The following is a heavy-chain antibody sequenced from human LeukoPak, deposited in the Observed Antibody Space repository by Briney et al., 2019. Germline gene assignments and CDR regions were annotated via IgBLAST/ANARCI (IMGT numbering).Heavy chain of an antibody. Sequence: GGALRLSCTASGFIFGDYALSWIRQAPWKGLEGVSFIRSKAYGGTTQYAASVKGRFTISRDDSKSIVYLQMNRLKSEDTAVYLCTRVPNWGSGYYYYGMDVWGQGTTVTVSS. CDR2: IRSKAYGGTT. CDR1: GFIFGDYA. V-gene: IGHV3-49*03. D-gene: IGHD7-27*01. CDR3: TRVPNWGSGYYYYGMDV. J-gene: IGHJ6*02.